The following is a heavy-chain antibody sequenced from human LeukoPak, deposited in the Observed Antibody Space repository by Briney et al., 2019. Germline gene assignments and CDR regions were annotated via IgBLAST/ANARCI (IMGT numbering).Heavy chain of an antibody. CDR3: ARLAVRSGSYS. J-gene: IGHJ3*02. CDR1: GGSISSSRYY. Sequence: SETLSLTCTVSGGSISSSRYYWGWIRQPPGKGLEWIGSIYYSGSTYYNPSLKSRVTISVDTSKNQFSLKLSSVTAADTAVYYCARLAVRSGSYSWGQGTMVTVSS. V-gene: IGHV4-39*07. CDR2: IYYSGST. D-gene: IGHD1-26*01.